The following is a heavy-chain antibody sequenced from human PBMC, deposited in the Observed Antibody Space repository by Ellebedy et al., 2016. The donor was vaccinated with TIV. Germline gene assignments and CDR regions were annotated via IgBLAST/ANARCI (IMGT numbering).Heavy chain of an antibody. CDR1: GGSISSSGYY. CDR3: AGGTHYYYGWDV. CDR2: IYYTGTT. J-gene: IGHJ6*02. V-gene: IGHV4-39*02. Sequence: SETLSLXCTVSGGSISSSGYYWGWIRQPPGKGLEWIGSIYYTGTTFYNPSPKSRVTISVDTSKNHFSLIVTSVTAADTAVYFCAGGTHYYYGWDVWGQGTTAIVS.